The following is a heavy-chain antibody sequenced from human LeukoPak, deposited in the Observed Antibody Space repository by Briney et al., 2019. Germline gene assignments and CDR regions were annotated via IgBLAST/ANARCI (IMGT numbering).Heavy chain of an antibody. D-gene: IGHD3-22*01. CDR1: GGSISSGDYY. V-gene: IGHV4-31*03. CDR3: ARAIRGRMIVVPVDTRFDP. CDR2: AFYSGST. Sequence: SETLSLTCTVSGGSISSGDYYWSWIRQHPEKGLEWIGYAFYSGSTYYNPSLKSRVTISVDTSKNQFSLKLSSVTAADTAVYYCARAIRGRMIVVPVDTRFDPWGQGTLVTVSS. J-gene: IGHJ5*02.